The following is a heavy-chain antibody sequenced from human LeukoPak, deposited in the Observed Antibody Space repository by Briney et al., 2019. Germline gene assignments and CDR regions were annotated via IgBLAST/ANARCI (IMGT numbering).Heavy chain of an antibody. CDR1: GYSISSGYY. CDR2: IYHSGST. J-gene: IGHJ5*02. V-gene: IGHV4-38-2*02. CDR3: ARDRGIVGAIGWFDP. D-gene: IGHD1-26*01. Sequence: SETLSLTCTVSGYSISSGYYWGWIRQPPGKGLEWIGSIYHSGSTYYNPSLKSRVTISVDTSKNQFSLKLSSVTAADAAVYYCARDRGIVGAIGWFDPWGQGTLVTVSS.